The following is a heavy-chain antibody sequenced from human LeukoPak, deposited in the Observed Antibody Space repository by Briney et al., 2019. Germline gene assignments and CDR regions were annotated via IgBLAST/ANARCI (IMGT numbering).Heavy chain of an antibody. J-gene: IGHJ3*02. D-gene: IGHD2-2*01. CDR3: TRVGYCATTSCRTAFDI. V-gene: IGHV3-74*01. CDR1: GFTFSSYW. CDR2: INTDGSST. Sequence: GGSLRLSCAASGFTFSSYWMHWVRQAPGKGLVWVSRINTDGSSTSYADSVKGRFTISRDNAKNTLYLQMDRLRAEDTAVYFCTRVGYCATTSCRTAFDIWGQGTMVTVSS.